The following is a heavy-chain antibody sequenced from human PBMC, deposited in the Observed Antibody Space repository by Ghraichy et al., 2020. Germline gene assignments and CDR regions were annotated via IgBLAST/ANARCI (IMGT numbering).Heavy chain of an antibody. CDR3: ARDKGQGYVHFYYGMDV. CDR1: GFTFDEYA. CDR2: ISWNSGDI. D-gene: IGHD2-15*01. J-gene: IGHJ6*02. V-gene: IGHV3-9*01. Sequence: SLNISCAASGFTFDEYAMHWVRQIPGKGLEWVSVISWNSGDIEYAESVRGRFIISRDNAKNSLFLQMNSLRPEDTAVYYCARDKGQGYVHFYYGMDVWGQGTTVTVS.